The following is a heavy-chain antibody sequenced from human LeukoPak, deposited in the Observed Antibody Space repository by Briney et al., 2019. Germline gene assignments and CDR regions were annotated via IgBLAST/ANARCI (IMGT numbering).Heavy chain of an antibody. CDR2: IYYSGST. D-gene: IGHD2-8*01. CDR3: ARPGIMAGTAEYFQH. Sequence: PSETLSLTCTVSGGSISSYYWSWIRQPPGKGLEWIGYIYYSGSTNYNPSLKSRVTISVDTSKNQFSLKLSSVTAADTAVYYCARPGIMAGTAEYFQHWGQGTLVTVSS. CDR1: GGSISSYY. J-gene: IGHJ1*01. V-gene: IGHV4-59*01.